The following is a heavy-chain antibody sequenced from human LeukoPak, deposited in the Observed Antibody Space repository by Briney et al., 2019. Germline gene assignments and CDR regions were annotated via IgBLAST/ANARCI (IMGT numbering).Heavy chain of an antibody. V-gene: IGHV3-23*01. J-gene: IGHJ4*02. Sequence: GGSLRLSCAVSGFNFSNSAMSWVRQAPGKGLEWVSGISISGGDTYYADSVTGRFTISRDNSKSTLYLQMDSLRAEDTAVYYCAKEEVPNDYWGQGTLVTVSS. CDR1: GFNFSNSA. CDR3: AKEEVPNDY. D-gene: IGHD1-1*01. CDR2: ISISGGDT.